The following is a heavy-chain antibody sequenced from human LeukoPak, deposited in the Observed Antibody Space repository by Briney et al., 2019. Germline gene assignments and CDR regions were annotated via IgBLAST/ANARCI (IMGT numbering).Heavy chain of an antibody. CDR2: IYYSGSA. CDR1: GGSISSYY. Sequence: SETLSLTCTVSGGSISSYYWSWIRQPPGKGLEWIGYIYYSGSANYNPSLKSRVTISVDTSKNQFSLKLSSVTAADTAVYYCASSPMIVEKSPLQGAFDIWGQGTMVTVSS. D-gene: IGHD3-22*01. V-gene: IGHV4-59*01. CDR3: ASSPMIVEKSPLQGAFDI. J-gene: IGHJ3*02.